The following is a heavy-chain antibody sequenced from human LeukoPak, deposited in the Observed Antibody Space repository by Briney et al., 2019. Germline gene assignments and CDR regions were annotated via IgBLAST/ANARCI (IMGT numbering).Heavy chain of an antibody. CDR2: ISYDGSNK. CDR1: GFTFSSYA. Sequence: PGRSLRLSCAASGFTFSSYAMHWVRQAPGKGLEWVAVISYDGSNKYYADSVKGRFTISRDNSKNTLYLQMNSLRAEDTAVYYCAGHNDYGDYLPWGLDYWGQGTLVTVSS. V-gene: IGHV3-30*04. D-gene: IGHD4-17*01. J-gene: IGHJ4*02. CDR3: AGHNDYGDYLPWGLDY.